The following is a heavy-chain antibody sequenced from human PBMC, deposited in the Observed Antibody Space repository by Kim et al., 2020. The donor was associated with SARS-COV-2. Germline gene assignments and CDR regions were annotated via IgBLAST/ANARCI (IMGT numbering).Heavy chain of an antibody. Sequence: SQTLSLTCAVYGGSFSGYYWSWIRQPPGKGLEWIGEINHSGSTNYNPSLKSRVTISVDTSKNQFSLKLSSVTAADTAVYYCARRGRYYYDSSGYYRPYYF. D-gene: IGHD3-22*01. J-gene: IGHJ4*01. CDR2: INHSGST. CDR3: ARRGRYYYDSSGYYRPYYF. V-gene: IGHV4-34*01. CDR1: GGSFSGYY.